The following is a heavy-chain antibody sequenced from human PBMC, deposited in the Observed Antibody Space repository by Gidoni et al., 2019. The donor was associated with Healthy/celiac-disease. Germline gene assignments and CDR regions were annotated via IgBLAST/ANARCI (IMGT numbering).Heavy chain of an antibody. CDR3: ARDKTRLEWLDDAVDI. J-gene: IGHJ3*02. CDR2: ISSSSSYI. V-gene: IGHV3-21*01. CDR1: GFTFSSYS. D-gene: IGHD3-3*01. Sequence: EVQLVESGGGLVKPGGSLRLSCSASGFTFSSYSMNWVLQAPGKGLECVSSISSSSSYIYYADSVKGQFTISRDNDKNSLDLQMNSLRAEDTAVYYCARDKTRLEWLDDAVDIWGQGTMVTVSS.